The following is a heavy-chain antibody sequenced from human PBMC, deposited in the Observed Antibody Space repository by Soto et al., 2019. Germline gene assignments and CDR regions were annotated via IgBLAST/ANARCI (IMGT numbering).Heavy chain of an antibody. CDR2: ISYDGSNK. CDR1: GFTFSSYA. J-gene: IGHJ4*02. CDR3: ARDPPRGIVVVVAATPPGFDY. V-gene: IGHV3-30-3*01. Sequence: PGGSLRLSCAASGFTFSSYAMHWVRQAPGKGLEWVAVISYDGSNKYYADSVKGRFTISRDNSKNTLYLQMNSLRAEDTAVYYCARDPPRGIVVVVAATPPGFDYWGQGTLVTVSS. D-gene: IGHD2-15*01.